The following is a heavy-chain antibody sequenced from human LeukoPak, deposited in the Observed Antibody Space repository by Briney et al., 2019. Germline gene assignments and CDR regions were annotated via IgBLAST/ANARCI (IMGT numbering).Heavy chain of an antibody. J-gene: IGHJ4*02. CDR1: GGSISSSSHY. V-gene: IGHV4-39*01. Sequence: SERLSLTCTVSGGSISSSSHYWGWIRQPPGKGLEWIGSIYYSGSTYYNPSLKSRVTISVDTSKNQFSVKLSSVTAADTAVYYCARLVDMATISDYWGQGTLVTVSS. CDR3: ARLVDMATISDY. D-gene: IGHD5-24*01. CDR2: IYYSGST.